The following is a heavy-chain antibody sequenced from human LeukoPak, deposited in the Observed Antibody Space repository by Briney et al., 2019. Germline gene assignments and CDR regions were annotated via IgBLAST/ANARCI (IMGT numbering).Heavy chain of an antibody. CDR2: IYYSGST. D-gene: IGHD5-12*01. V-gene: IGHV4-59*01. CDR1: GGSISSYY. CDR3: ARDRYSGYDCFDY. J-gene: IGHJ4*02. Sequence: PSETLSLTCPVSGGSISSYYWSWIRQPPGKGLEWIGYIYYSGSTNYNPSLKSRVTISVDTSKNQFSLKLSSVTAADTAVYYCARDRYSGYDCFDYWGQGTLVTVSS.